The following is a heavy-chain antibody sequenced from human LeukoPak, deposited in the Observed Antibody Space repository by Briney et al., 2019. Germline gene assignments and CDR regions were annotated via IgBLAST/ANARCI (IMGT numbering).Heavy chain of an antibody. CDR1: GGSISGYF. CDR3: ARETADLGRSLDY. D-gene: IGHD1-1*01. V-gene: IGHV4-4*07. J-gene: IGHJ4*02. CDR2: IYTSGIT. Sequence: SETLSLTCSVSGGSISGYFWSWIRQPAGKGLEWIGRIYTSGITNCNSSLKSRVTMSIDTSKNRFSLNLSSVTAADTAVYYCARETADLGRSLDYWGQGTLVTVSS.